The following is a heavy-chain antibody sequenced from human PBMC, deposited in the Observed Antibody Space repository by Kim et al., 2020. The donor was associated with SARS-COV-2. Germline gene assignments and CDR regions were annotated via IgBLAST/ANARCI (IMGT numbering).Heavy chain of an antibody. CDR1: GGSISSYY. CDR2: IYYSGST. D-gene: IGHD1-26*01. Sequence: SETLSLTCTVSGGSISSYYWSWIRQPPGKGLEWIGYIYYSGSTNYNPSLKSRVTISVDTSKNQFSLKLSSVTAADTAVYYCARVAGRVVGATSRHWYFDLWGRGTLVTVSS. CDR3: ARVAGRVVGATSRHWYFDL. V-gene: IGHV4-59*01. J-gene: IGHJ2*01.